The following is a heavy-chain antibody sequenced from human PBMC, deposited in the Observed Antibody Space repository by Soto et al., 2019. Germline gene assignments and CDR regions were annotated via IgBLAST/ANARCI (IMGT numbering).Heavy chain of an antibody. J-gene: IGHJ4*02. CDR2: IYYSGST. V-gene: IGHV4-39*07. D-gene: IGHD2-21*02. Sequence: PSETLSLTCTVSGGSISSSSYYWGWIRQPPGKGLEWIGSIYYSGSTYYNPSLKSRVTISVDTSKNQLSLKLSSVTAADTAVYYCARLGYCGGDCSFPDYWGQRTLVTVSS. CDR3: ARLGYCGGDCSFPDY. CDR1: GGSISSSSYY.